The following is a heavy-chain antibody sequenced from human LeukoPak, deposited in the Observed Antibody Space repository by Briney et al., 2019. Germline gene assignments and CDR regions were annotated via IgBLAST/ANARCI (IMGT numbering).Heavy chain of an antibody. CDR1: GGSISSGSYY. J-gene: IGHJ3*02. Sequence: SETLSLTCTVSGGSISSGSYYWSWIRQPAGKGLEWIGRIYTSGSTNYNPSLKSRVTISVDTSKNQFSLKLSSVTAADTAVYYCARVWYYYDSSGYYHAFDIWGQGTMVTVSS. V-gene: IGHV4-61*02. CDR2: IYTSGST. CDR3: ARVWYYYDSSGYYHAFDI. D-gene: IGHD3-22*01.